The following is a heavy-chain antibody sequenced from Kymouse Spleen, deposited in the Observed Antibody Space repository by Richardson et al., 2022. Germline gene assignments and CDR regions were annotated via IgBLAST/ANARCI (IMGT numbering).Heavy chain of an antibody. CDR3: ARDGYNWNYANWFDP. CDR2: INAGNGNT. D-gene: IGHD1-7*01. J-gene: IGHJ5*02. V-gene: IGHV1-3*01. CDR1: GYTFTSYA. Sequence: QVQLVQSGAEVKKPGASVKVSCKASGYTFTSYAMHWVRQAPGQRLEWMGWINAGNGNTKYSQKFQGRVTITRDTSASTAYMELSSLRSEDTAVYYCARDGYNWNYANWFDPWGQGTLVTVSS.